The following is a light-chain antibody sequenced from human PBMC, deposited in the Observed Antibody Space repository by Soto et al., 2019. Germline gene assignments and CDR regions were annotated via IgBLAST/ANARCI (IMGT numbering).Light chain of an antibody. CDR3: QKYRGYWT. CDR2: DAS. Sequence: DIQMTQSPSTLSASVGDRVTITCRASQTISTWLAWYQQTPGKAPKLLMYDASRLESGAPSTFSGSGSGTEFTLTIRSIQPDDVATNYYQKYRGYWTLGQGTKVHIK. J-gene: IGKJ1*01. V-gene: IGKV1-5*01. CDR1: QTISTW.